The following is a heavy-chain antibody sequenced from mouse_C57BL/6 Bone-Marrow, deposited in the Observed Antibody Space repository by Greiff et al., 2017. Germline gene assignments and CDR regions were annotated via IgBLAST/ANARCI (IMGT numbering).Heavy chain of an antibody. CDR3: TRDYGSNYAMDY. CDR1: GYTFTSYW. V-gene: IGHV1-5*01. D-gene: IGHD1-1*01. Sequence: VQLKQSGTVLARPGASVKMSCKTSGYTFTSYWMHWVKQRPGQGLEWIGAIYPGNSDTSDNQKFKGKAKLTAVTSASTAYMELSSLTNEDSAVYYCTRDYGSNYAMDYWGQGTSVTVSS. J-gene: IGHJ4*01. CDR2: IYPGNSDT.